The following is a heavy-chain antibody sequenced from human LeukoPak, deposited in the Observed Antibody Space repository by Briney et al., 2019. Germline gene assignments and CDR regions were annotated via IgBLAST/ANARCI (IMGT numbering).Heavy chain of an antibody. D-gene: IGHD4-23*01. J-gene: IGHJ4*02. Sequence: GGPVRLSCAASGFTFSNYGMHWGRQAPGKGLEWVGVIWYDGSNKYHADSVKGRFTISRDNSKNTLYLQMNSLRAEDTAVYYCARDRYGANSPFDYWGQGTLVTDSS. CDR1: GFTFSNYG. CDR3: ARDRYGANSPFDY. CDR2: IWYDGSNK. V-gene: IGHV3-33*01.